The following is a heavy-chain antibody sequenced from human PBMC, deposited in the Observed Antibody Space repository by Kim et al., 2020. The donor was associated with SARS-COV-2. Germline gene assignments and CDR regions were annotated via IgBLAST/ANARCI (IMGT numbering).Heavy chain of an antibody. V-gene: IGHV3-23*01. D-gene: IGHD6-13*01. Sequence: AAPEKGRFTITRDNSKNTLYLQMNSLRAEDTAVYYCAKGEQQLVLCAFDIWGQGTMVTVSS. CDR3: AKGEQQLVLCAFDI. J-gene: IGHJ3*02.